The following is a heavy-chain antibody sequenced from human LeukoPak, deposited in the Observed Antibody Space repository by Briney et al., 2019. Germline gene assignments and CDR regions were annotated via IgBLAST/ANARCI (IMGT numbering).Heavy chain of an antibody. D-gene: IGHD5-18*01. CDR3: ARHSGYSYNYGTDV. V-gene: IGHV4-39*01. CDR2: IYYSGST. J-gene: IGHJ6*02. Sequence: KPSETLSLTCTVSGGSISSSSYYWGWIRQPPGKGLEWIGSIYYSGSTYYNPSLKSRVTISVDTSKNQFSLKLSSVTAADTAVYYCARHSGYSYNYGTDVWGQGTTVTVSS. CDR1: GGSISSSSYY.